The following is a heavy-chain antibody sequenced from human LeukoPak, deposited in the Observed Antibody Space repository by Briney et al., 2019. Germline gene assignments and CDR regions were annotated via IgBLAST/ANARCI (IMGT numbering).Heavy chain of an antibody. V-gene: IGHV3-33*01. CDR3: ASTYPYYYYGMDV. J-gene: IGHJ6*02. CDR2: IWYDGSNK. CDR1: GFTFSSYG. D-gene: IGHD2-2*01. Sequence: GGSLRLSCAASGFTFSSYGMHWVRQAPGKGLEWVAVIWYDGSNKYYADSVKGRFTISRDNSKNTLYLQMNSLRAEDTAVYYCASTYPYYYYGMDVWGQGTTVTVSS.